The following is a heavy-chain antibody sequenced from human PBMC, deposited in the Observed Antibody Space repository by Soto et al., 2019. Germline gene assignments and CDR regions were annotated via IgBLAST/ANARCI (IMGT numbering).Heavy chain of an antibody. D-gene: IGHD6-6*01. CDR3: ARDPSIAARPNWFDP. Sequence: QVQLVQSGAEVKKPGASVKVSCKASGYTFTSYGISWVRQAPGQGLEWMGWISAYNGNTNYAQKLKGRVTMTTDTSTSTADMELRSLRSDDTAVYYCARDPSIAARPNWFDPWGQGTLVTVSS. V-gene: IGHV1-18*01. CDR2: ISAYNGNT. J-gene: IGHJ5*02. CDR1: GYTFTSYG.